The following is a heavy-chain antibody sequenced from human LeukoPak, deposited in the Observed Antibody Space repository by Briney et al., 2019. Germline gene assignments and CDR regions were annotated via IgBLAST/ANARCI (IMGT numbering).Heavy chain of an antibody. CDR1: GGSFSGYY. V-gene: IGHV4-34*01. D-gene: IGHD3-10*01. CDR3: AGRLYYYGSGSQRYYFDY. Sequence: SETLSLTCAGYGGSFSGYYWGWIRQPPGTGLEWSGEINHSGSTNYNPSLKSRVTISVDTSKNQFSLKLSSVTAAGTAVYYCAGRLYYYGSGSQRYYFDYWGQGTLVTVSS. CDR2: INHSGST. J-gene: IGHJ4*02.